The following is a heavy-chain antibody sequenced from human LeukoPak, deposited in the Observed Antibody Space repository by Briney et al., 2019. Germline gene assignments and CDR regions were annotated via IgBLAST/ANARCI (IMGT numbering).Heavy chain of an antibody. D-gene: IGHD3-10*01. V-gene: IGHV3-11*01. J-gene: IGHJ4*02. CDR2: ISSSGSTI. CDR3: ARGQRRTWFGELSVSFDY. CDR1: GGSISSSNW. Sequence: PSETLSLTCAVSGGSISSSNWWSWVRQPPGKGLEWVSYISSSGSTIYYADSVKGRFTISRDNAKNSLYLQMNSLRAEDTAVYYCARGQRRTWFGELSVSFDYWGQGTLVTVSS.